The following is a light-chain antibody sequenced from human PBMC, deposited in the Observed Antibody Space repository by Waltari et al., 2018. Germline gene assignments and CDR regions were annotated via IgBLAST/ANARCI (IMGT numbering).Light chain of an antibody. CDR2: INN. V-gene: IGLV1-44*01. CDR1: NSNIGNNP. J-gene: IGLJ3*02. CDR3: AAWDDSLNVWV. Sequence: QSVLTQPPSASGTPGHRVAISCPGTNSNIGNNPVSWYQQLPGTAPKLLIFINNQRPSGVPDRFSASKSGTSASLAISGLQSDDEADYYCAAWDDSLNVWVFGGGTKVTVL.